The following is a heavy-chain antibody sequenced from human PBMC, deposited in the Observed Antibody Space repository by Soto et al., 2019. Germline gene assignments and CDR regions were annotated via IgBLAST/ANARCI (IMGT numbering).Heavy chain of an antibody. CDR3: ARSIKRWEVNYYSDY. CDR1: GRTFNNFA. CDR2: IVVMSNAA. D-gene: IGHD1-26*01. J-gene: IGHJ4*02. Sequence: QVVLLQSGAEVKEPGSSVRLSCQVSGRTFNNFAFSWVRQAPGQGPEWLGGIVVMSNAADYSQRFQDRVMITADTSTSTLYMELGSLTFDDTAVYYCARSIKRWEVNYYSDYWGQGTLVTVSS. V-gene: IGHV1-69*06.